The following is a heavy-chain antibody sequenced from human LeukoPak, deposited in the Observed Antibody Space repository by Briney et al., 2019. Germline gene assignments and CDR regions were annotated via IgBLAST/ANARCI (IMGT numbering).Heavy chain of an antibody. V-gene: IGHV3-23*01. CDR3: ARGAFYDY. J-gene: IGHJ4*02. CDR1: GFTFNTYA. D-gene: IGHD2/OR15-2a*01. CDR2: ISDSGGSA. Sequence: GGSLRLSCAASGFTFNTYAMSWVRQAPGKGLEWVSAISDSGGSAYYADSVKGRFTISRDNSKNTLYVQMNSLRAEDTAVYFCARGAFYDYWGQGTLVTVSS.